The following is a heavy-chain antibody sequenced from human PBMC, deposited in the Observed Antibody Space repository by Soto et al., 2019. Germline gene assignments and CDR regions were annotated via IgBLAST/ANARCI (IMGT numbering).Heavy chain of an antibody. CDR2: ISAYNGNT. V-gene: IGHV1-18*01. Sequence: ASVNVSCKASGYTFTIYGISWVRQAPRQGLEWMGWISAYNGNTNYAQKLQGRVTMTTDTSTSTAYMELRSLRSDDTAVYYCARTDIVATIKNAFDIWGQGTMVTVSS. CDR3: ARTDIVATIKNAFDI. CDR1: GYTFTIYG. J-gene: IGHJ3*02. D-gene: IGHD5-12*01.